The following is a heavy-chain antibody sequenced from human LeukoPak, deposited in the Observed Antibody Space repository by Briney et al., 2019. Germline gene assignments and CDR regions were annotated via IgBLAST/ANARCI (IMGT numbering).Heavy chain of an antibody. J-gene: IGHJ4*02. V-gene: IGHV3-33*03. CDR3: AKDKGAVTGTFDY. D-gene: IGHD1-14*01. CDR2: IWHDGSNK. Sequence: PGGSLRLSCAASGFTFSSYGMHWVRQAPGKGLEWVAAIWHDGSNKNYADSVKGRFTISRDNSKNTLYLQMNSLRAEDTAVYYCAKDKGAVTGTFDYWGQGTLVTVSS. CDR1: GFTFSSYG.